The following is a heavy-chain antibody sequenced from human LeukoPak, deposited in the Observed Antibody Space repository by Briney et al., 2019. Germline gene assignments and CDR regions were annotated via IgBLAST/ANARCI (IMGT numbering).Heavy chain of an antibody. CDR3: ARPSPAHDY. CDR2: ISSSGSTI. Sequence: GGSLRLSCAASGFTFSSYSMNWVRQAPGKGLEWVSDISSSGSTIYYTDSVRGRFTISRDNAKNSLYLQMNSLRAEDTAVYYCARPSPAHDYWGQGTLVTVSS. CDR1: GFTFSSYS. V-gene: IGHV3-48*04. J-gene: IGHJ4*02.